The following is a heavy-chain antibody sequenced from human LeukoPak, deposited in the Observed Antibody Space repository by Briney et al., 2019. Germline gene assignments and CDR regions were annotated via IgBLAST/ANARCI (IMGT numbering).Heavy chain of an antibody. D-gene: IGHD3-22*01. J-gene: IGHJ4*02. CDR2: IRYDGSNK. CDR1: GFTFSSYG. CDR3: AKDFAHYYDSSGYPDY. Sequence: PGGSLRLSCAASGFTFSSYGMHWVRQAPGKGLEWVAFIRYDGSNKYYADSVKGRFTISRDNSKNTLYLQMNSLRAEDTAVYYCAKDFAHYYDSSGYPDYWGQGTLVTVSS. V-gene: IGHV3-30*02.